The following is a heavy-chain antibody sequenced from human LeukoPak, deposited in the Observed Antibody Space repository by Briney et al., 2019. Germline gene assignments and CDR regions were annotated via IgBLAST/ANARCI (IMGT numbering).Heavy chain of an antibody. V-gene: IGHV3-64*01. J-gene: IGHJ4*02. D-gene: IGHD3-3*01. Sequence: PEGSLRLSCAASGFTFSSYAMHWVRQAPGKGLEYVSAISSNGGSTYYANSVKGRFTISRDNSKNTLYLQMGSLRAEDMAVYYCARGSRITIFGVVGNDYWGQGTLVTVSS. CDR2: ISSNGGST. CDR3: ARGSRITIFGVVGNDY. CDR1: GFTFSSYA.